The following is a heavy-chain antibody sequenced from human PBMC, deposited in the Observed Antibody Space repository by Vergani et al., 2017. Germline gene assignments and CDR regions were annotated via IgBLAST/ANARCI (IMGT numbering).Heavy chain of an antibody. Sequence: QVQLVQSGAELKKPGASVRVSCKASGFIFTDYYMHWMRQAPGQGLEWIGWINPNGDATHYAQNFRGRVTLTRDTSSTTAYMDLASLTSDDTAIYYCARDHQGPTTLDYWGQGSLVTVSS. CDR1: GFIFTDYY. V-gene: IGHV1-2*02. CDR2: INPNGDAT. CDR3: ARDHQGPTTLDY. D-gene: IGHD1-26*01. J-gene: IGHJ4*02.